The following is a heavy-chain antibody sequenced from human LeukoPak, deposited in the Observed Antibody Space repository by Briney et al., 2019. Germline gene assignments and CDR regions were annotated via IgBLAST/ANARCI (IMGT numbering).Heavy chain of an antibody. CDR3: VILYYDILTGYPNAFDI. CDR1: GFNFRAYW. D-gene: IGHD3-9*01. V-gene: IGHV3-30*19. J-gene: IGHJ3*02. CDR2: ISYDGTNK. Sequence: SGGSLRLSCTTSGFNFRAYWMAWVRQAPGKGLEWVAVISYDGTNKYYADSVKGRFTISRDNSKNTLYLQVDSLRAEDTAVYYCVILYYDILTGYPNAFDIWGQGTMVTVCS.